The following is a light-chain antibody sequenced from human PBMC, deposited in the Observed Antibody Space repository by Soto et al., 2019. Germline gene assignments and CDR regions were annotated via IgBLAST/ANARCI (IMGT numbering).Light chain of an antibody. V-gene: IGKV1-12*01. Sequence: IRLTQSPSSVSPNDTGRATMSCWASKGIRSWLAWYQQKPGMEXKXXXHAESSLKSGVQSRFSGSGSGTDFNLNITGMQPEDFATYYSQESLSTRLTFGGGTKVDI. J-gene: IGKJ4*01. CDR3: QESLSTRLT. CDR1: KGIRSW. CDR2: AES.